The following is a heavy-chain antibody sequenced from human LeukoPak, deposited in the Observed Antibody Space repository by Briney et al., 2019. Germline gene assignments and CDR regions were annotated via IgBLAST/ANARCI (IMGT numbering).Heavy chain of an antibody. V-gene: IGHV4-59*01. CDR1: GGSINGYR. J-gene: IGHJ4*02. CDR2: IYYSGST. D-gene: IGHD4-17*01. Sequence: SETLSLTCTVSGGSINGYRWSWIRQPPGKGLEWIGYIYYSGSTTYNPSLKTRVTISVETSKNQFSLKLSSVTAADTAVYYCARDKCDYELVYWGQGTLVTVSS. CDR3: ARDKCDYELVY.